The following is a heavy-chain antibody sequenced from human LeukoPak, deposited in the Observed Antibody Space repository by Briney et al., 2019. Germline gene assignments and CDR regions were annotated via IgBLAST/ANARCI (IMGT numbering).Heavy chain of an antibody. CDR2: IIPIFGIA. CDR1: GGTFSNYA. D-gene: IGHD3-10*01. J-gene: IGHJ5*02. V-gene: IGHV1-69*04. Sequence: ASVKVSCKASGGTFSNYAISWVRQAPGQGLEWMGRIIPIFGIANYAQKFQGRVTITADKSTSTAYMELSSLRSEDTAVYYCARGKGPGELLAWFDPWGQGTLVTVSS. CDR3: ARGKGPGELLAWFDP.